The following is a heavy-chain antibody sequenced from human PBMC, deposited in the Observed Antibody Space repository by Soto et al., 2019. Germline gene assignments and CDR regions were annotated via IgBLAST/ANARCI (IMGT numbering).Heavy chain of an antibody. D-gene: IGHD3-10*01. Sequence: GASVKVSCKASGYTFTSYGISWVRQAPGQGLEWMGWISAYNGNTNYAQKLQGRVTMTTDTSTSTAYMELRSLRSDDTAVYYCARDLSSGELFRAEFDPWGQGTLVTVSS. V-gene: IGHV1-18*01. CDR1: GYTFTSYG. CDR2: ISAYNGNT. J-gene: IGHJ5*02. CDR3: ARDLSSGELFRAEFDP.